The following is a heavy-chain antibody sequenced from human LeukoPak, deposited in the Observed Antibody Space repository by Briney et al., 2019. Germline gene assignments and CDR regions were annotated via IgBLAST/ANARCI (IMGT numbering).Heavy chain of an antibody. CDR2: INYSGSA. V-gene: IGHV4-34*01. J-gene: IGHJ4*02. Sequence: SETLSLTCAVYGSSFSGYDWSRIRQPPGKGLEWIGEINYSGSANYNESLKSRSSVSVDKSKNQFSLRLTSVTAADTAVYYCARVSFGGVIVAQDYWGQGTLVTVSS. D-gene: IGHD3-16*02. CDR3: ARVSFGGVIVAQDY. CDR1: GSSFSGYD.